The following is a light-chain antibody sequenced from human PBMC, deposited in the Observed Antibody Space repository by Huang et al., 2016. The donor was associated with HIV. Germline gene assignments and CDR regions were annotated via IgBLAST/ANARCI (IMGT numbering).Light chain of an antibody. V-gene: IGKV1-27*01. J-gene: IGKJ1*01. CDR3: QRYDSVPRT. Sequence: DIQMTQYPSSLSASVGDRVTITCRASQDIKNYLAWYQQKAGQVPKLLIYAASSLQSGFPSRFSGRGSGTDFTLSIISLQPEDVAIYYCQRYDSVPRTFGQGTKVDIK. CDR2: AAS. CDR1: QDIKNY.